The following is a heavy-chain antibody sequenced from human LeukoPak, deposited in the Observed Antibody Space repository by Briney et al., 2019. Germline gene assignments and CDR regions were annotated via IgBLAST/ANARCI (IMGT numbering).Heavy chain of an antibody. CDR3: ARVKGYSSSWYVWSYFDY. CDR2: FHYSGSN. V-gene: IGHV4-39*01. D-gene: IGHD6-13*01. J-gene: IGHJ4*02. CDR1: GGSISSTYYY. Sequence: SETLSLTCTVSGGSISSTYYYWGWIRQPPGKGLEWIGNFHYSGSNSYNPSLKSRVTISVDTSKNQFSLRLSSVTAADTAVYYCARVKGYSSSWYVWSYFDYWGQGTLVTVSS.